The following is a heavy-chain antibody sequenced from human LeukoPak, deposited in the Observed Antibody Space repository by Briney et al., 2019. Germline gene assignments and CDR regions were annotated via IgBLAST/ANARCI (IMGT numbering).Heavy chain of an antibody. CDR2: INGNGGST. V-gene: IGHV3-20*04. CDR3: ARWRLSDYYFDY. D-gene: IGHD6-25*01. Sequence: PGGSLRLSCAASGFTFDDYGMSWVRQSPGKGLEWVSGINGNGGSTGYADSVKGRFTISRDNAKNSLYLQMNSLRAEDTALYYCARWRLSDYYFDYWGQGTLVTVSS. J-gene: IGHJ4*02. CDR1: GFTFDDYG.